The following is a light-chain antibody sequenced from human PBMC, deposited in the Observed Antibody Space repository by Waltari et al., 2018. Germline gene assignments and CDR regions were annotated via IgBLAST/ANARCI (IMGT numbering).Light chain of an antibody. CDR1: ALTTQY. CDR3: QSTDSSGTDVV. J-gene: IGLJ2*01. CDR2: KDS. Sequence: SYKLTQPYSVSVSPGQTARITCSGDALTTQYAHWYQQKPGQAPVILISKDSERPSGIPERFSGSSSGAIVTLTITGVQAEDEADYYCQSTDSSGTDVVFGGGTKLNVL. V-gene: IGLV3-25*03.